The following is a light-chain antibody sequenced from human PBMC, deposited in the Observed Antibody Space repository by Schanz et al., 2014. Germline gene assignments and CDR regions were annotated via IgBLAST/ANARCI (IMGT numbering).Light chain of an antibody. J-gene: IGLJ1*01. Sequence: QSALTQPPSASGSPGQSVTISCTGTNIDIAGFNYVSWYQQQPGKAPRLMIFEVTKRPSGVPDRFSGSKSGNTASLTVSGLQAEDEADYYCSSYGGNLGVFGTGTKLTVL. V-gene: IGLV2-8*01. CDR3: SSYGGNLGV. CDR1: NIDIAGFNY. CDR2: EVT.